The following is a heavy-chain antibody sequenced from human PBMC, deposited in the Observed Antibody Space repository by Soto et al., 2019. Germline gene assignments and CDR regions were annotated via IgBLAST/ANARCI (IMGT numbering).Heavy chain of an antibody. Sequence: GGSLRLSCAASGFTFSSYEMNWVRQAPGKGLEWVSYISSSGSTIYYADSVKGRFTISRDNAKNSLYLQMNSLRAEDTAVYYCARDREGTSAAGLYYFHGMDVWGQGTTVTFSS. J-gene: IGHJ6*02. CDR2: ISSSGSTI. CDR1: GFTFSSYE. D-gene: IGHD6-13*01. V-gene: IGHV3-48*03. CDR3: ARDREGTSAAGLYYFHGMDV.